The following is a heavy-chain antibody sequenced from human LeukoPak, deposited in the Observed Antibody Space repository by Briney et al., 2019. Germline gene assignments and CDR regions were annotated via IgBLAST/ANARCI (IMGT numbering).Heavy chain of an antibody. CDR3: AREYKYNWFDP. Sequence: GGSLRLSCAASGFTFSSFEMNWVRQAPGKGLEWVSYISSRSSTIYNADSVKGRFTISRDNAKHSLYLQMNSLRAEDTAVYYCAREYKYNWFDPWGQGTLVTVSS. D-gene: IGHD1-14*01. V-gene: IGHV3-48*03. CDR1: GFTFSSFE. CDR2: ISSRSSTI. J-gene: IGHJ5*02.